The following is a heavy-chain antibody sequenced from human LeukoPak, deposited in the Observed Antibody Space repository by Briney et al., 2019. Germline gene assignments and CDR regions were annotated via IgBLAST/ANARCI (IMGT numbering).Heavy chain of an antibody. CDR3: AKAPVTSCRGAYCYPFDY. Sequence: GGSLRLSCAASGFTFSDYNMRWIRQAPGKGLEWVACIRYDGSNKYYADSVKGRFTISRDNSKNTLYLQMNSLRAEDTAVYYCAKAPVTSCRGAYCYPFDYWGQGTLVTVSS. V-gene: IGHV3-30*02. J-gene: IGHJ4*02. CDR1: GFTFSDYN. D-gene: IGHD2-21*01. CDR2: IRYDGSNK.